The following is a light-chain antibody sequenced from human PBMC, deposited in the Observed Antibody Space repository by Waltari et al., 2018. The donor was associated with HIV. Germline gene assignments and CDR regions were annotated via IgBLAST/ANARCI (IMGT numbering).Light chain of an antibody. CDR3: HQHGDSPPFT. J-gene: IGKJ3*01. V-gene: IGKV3-20*01. CDR2: GAS. Sequence: EIVLTQSPGTLSLSPGESATLSCRASQSVGSAYLAWYQQKPGRAPRLLIYGASNRAAGILDRFSGSGSGTDFTLTINRLEPEDFAVYYCHQHGDSPPFTFGPGTKVDIK. CDR1: QSVGSAY.